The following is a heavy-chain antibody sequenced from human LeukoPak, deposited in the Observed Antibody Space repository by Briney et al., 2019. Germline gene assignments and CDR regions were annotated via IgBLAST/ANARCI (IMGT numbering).Heavy chain of an antibody. CDR1: GFIFRTYA. Sequence: GGSLRLSCAASGFIFRTYAMNWIRQAPGKGLVWVSRINNDGSDMSYADSVKGRFTVSRDNAKNTLYLQMNSLRAEDTAVYYCARVFHLIDHWGQGTLVTVSS. J-gene: IGHJ4*02. V-gene: IGHV3-74*01. CDR3: ARVFHLIDH. CDR2: INNDGSDM.